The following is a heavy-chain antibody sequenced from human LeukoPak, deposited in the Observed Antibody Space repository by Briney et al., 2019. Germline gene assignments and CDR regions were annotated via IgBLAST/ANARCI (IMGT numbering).Heavy chain of an antibody. CDR1: GGSISSSSYY. CDR2: IYYSGST. Sequence: SETLSLTCTVSGGSISSSSYYWGWIRPPPGKGLEWIGSIYYSGSTYYNPSLKSRVTISVDTSKNQFSLKLSSVTAADTAVYYCARASPCSSSWYYWYFDLWGRGTLVTVSS. D-gene: IGHD6-13*01. CDR3: ARASPCSSSWYYWYFDL. V-gene: IGHV4-39*07. J-gene: IGHJ2*01.